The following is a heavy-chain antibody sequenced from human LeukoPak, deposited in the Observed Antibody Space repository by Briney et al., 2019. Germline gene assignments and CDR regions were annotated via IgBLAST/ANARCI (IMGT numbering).Heavy chain of an antibody. D-gene: IGHD4-17*01. J-gene: IGHJ4*02. Sequence: SETLSLTCTVSGGSISSGSYYWTWIRQPAGKGLEWIGRVYISGSTYYNPSLKSRVTISVDTSKNQFSLKLSSVTAADTAVYYCARGGDYGDYLFDYWGQGTLVTVSS. CDR2: VYISGST. CDR3: ARGGDYGDYLFDY. CDR1: GGSISSGSYY. V-gene: IGHV4-61*02.